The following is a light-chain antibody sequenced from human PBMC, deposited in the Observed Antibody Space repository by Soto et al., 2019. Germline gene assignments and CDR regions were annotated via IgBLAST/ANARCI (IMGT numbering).Light chain of an antibody. CDR2: DVS. V-gene: IGKV3-20*01. CDR1: QSVRNNY. Sequence: EIVLTQSPGTLSLSPGERATLSCRASQSVRNNYLVWYQQRPRQPPRFLMYDVSTRAAGIPDRFSGNGSGTDFTVTISSLEPEDFAVYYCLQHNSYPYTFGQGTKLEIK. CDR3: LQHNSYPYT. J-gene: IGKJ2*01.